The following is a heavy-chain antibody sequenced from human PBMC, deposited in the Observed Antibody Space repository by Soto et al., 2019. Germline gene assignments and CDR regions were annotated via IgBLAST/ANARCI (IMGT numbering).Heavy chain of an antibody. Sequence: QVQLQQWGAGLLKPSETLSLTCAVYGGSFSGYYWSWIRQPPGKGLEWIGEINHSGSTNYNPSLKSRVTISVDTSKNQFSLKLSSVTAADTAVYYCARGRHSSSWYEFDYWGQGTLVTVSS. CDR1: GGSFSGYY. D-gene: IGHD6-13*01. CDR2: INHSGST. V-gene: IGHV4-34*01. CDR3: ARGRHSSSWYEFDY. J-gene: IGHJ4*02.